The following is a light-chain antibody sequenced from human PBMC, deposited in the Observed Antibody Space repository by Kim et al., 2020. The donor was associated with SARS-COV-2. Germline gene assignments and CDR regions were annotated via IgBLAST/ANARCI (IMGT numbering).Light chain of an antibody. V-gene: IGLV1-40*01. J-gene: IGLJ2*01. CDR3: QSYDSSHVI. Sequence: PGQRVTIDCTGSSSNLGIRYDVHWYQQLPGRAPKLLIYGNTNRPSGVPDRFSVSTSVTSVSLAITGLQAEDEADYYCQSYDSSHVIFGGGTQLTVL. CDR1: SSNLGIRYD. CDR2: GNT.